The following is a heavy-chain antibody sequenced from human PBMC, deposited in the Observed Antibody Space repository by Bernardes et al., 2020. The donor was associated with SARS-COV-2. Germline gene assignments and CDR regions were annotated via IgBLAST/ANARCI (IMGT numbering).Heavy chain of an antibody. J-gene: IGHJ6*02. D-gene: IGHD3-22*01. CDR3: ALPPTNYDRYGMDV. Sequence: VKVSCKASGYPFTGYYMHWVRQAPGQGLEWMGWINPNSGGTNYAQKFQGRVTMTRDTSISTAYMELSRLRSDDTAVYYCALPPTNYDRYGMDVWGQGTTVTVSS. CDR1: GYPFTGYY. V-gene: IGHV1-2*02. CDR2: INPNSGGT.